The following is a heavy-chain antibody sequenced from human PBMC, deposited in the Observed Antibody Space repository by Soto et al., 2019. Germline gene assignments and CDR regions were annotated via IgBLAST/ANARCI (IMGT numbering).Heavy chain of an antibody. D-gene: IGHD6-19*01. CDR3: TTHDCGWPFDS. J-gene: IGHJ4*02. CDR1: GFTFTNAW. V-gene: IGHV3-15*01. Sequence: EVHLVESGGGLVKPGGSHRLSCVASGFTFTNAWMSWVRQAPGKGLEWVGRIQSKAEGGTTHYAAPVKGRFTISREDSKNTLYLQMNSLKTEDTAVYFCTTHDCGWPFDSWGQGTLVTVSS. CDR2: IQSKAEGGTT.